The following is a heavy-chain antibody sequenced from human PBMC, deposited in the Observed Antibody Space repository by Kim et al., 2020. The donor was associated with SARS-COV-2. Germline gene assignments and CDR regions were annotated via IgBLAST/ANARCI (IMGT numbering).Heavy chain of an antibody. Sequence: GGSLRLSCAASGFTFSSYSMHWVRQAPGKGLEWVAVISYDGSNKYYADSVKGRFTISRDNSKNTLYLQMNSLRAEDTAVYYCARDGSGSYSWFDPWGQGTLVTVSS. CDR3: ARDGSGSYSWFDP. J-gene: IGHJ5*02. CDR1: GFTFSSYS. D-gene: IGHD1-26*01. V-gene: IGHV3-30-3*01. CDR2: ISYDGSNK.